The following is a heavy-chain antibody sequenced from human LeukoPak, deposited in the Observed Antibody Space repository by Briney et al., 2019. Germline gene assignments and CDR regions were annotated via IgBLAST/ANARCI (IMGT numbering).Heavy chain of an antibody. Sequence: SESLSLTRCLWGGLLSSQYWSCIRQPPGKGLEWIGYIYYSGSTNYNPSLKSRVTISVDTSKNQFSLKLSSVTAADTAVYYWARDSSGWDFAYWRQGTLVTVSS. V-gene: IGHV4-59*11. CDR2: IYYSGST. CDR3: ARDSSGWDFAY. J-gene: IGHJ4*02. CDR1: GGLLSSQY. D-gene: IGHD6-19*01.